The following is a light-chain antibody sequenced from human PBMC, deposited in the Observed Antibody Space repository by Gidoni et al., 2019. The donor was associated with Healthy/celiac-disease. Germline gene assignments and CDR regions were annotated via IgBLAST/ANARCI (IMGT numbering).Light chain of an antibody. CDR2: GAS. CDR1: QSVSSSY. J-gene: IGKJ2*01. Sequence: EIVLTQSPGTLSLSPGERATLSCRASQSVSSSYLAWYQQKPGQAPRLLIYGASSRATGIPDRFCGSGSGTDFTLTISRLEPEDFAVYYCQQYGSPPMYTFGQGTKLEIK. V-gene: IGKV3-20*01. CDR3: QQYGSPPMYT.